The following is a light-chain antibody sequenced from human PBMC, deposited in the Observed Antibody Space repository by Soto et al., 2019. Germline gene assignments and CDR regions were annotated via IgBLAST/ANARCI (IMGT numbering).Light chain of an antibody. V-gene: IGKV3-15*01. CDR3: QQYHHWPVT. CDR2: GAS. J-gene: IGKJ4*01. Sequence: EIVMTQSPATLSVSPGERAPLSCRASQSVSINLAWFQQKPGQAPRLLIYGASTRATGIPARFSGSGSGTDFTLTINSLQSEDAAVYYCQQYHHWPVTFGGGTKVDIK. CDR1: QSVSIN.